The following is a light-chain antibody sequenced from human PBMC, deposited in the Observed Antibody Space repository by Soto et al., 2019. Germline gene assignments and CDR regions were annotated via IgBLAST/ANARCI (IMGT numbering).Light chain of an antibody. CDR2: DAS. J-gene: IGKJ4*01. Sequence: EIVLTQSPATVSLSPGERATLSCWASQSLSSYLAWYQQKPGQAPRLLIYDASNRANGIPARFTGSGSGTDFTLTISSLEPEDFAVYFCQQRADWPPTFGGGTKVDIK. CDR1: QSLSSY. V-gene: IGKV3-11*01. CDR3: QQRADWPPT.